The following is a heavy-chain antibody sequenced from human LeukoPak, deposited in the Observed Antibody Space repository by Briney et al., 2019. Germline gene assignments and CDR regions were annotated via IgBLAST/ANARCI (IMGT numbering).Heavy chain of an antibody. Sequence: GGSPRLSCAASGFTFTSYPMSWVRQAPGKGLEWVSSISGSGGSTYYADSVKGRFTISRDNSNNTLYLQMNSLRAEDTAVYYCAKGRAAAYYFDYWGQGTLVTVSS. V-gene: IGHV3-23*01. CDR1: GFTFTSYP. J-gene: IGHJ4*02. CDR2: ISGSGGST. D-gene: IGHD2-2*01. CDR3: AKGRAAAYYFDY.